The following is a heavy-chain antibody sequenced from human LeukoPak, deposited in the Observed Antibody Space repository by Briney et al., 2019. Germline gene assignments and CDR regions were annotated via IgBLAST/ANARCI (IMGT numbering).Heavy chain of an antibody. Sequence: GGSLSLSCVASGFTFTNYAMSWVRQAPGKGLEWVSAITGSDGSSYYADSVKGRFTLSRDNSKNTLYLQVNSLRAEDTAVYYCAKWGDYDILTGYYVPDYWGQGTLVTVSS. CDR1: GFTFTNYA. CDR3: AKWGDYDILTGYYVPDY. J-gene: IGHJ4*02. CDR2: ITGSDGSS. V-gene: IGHV3-23*01. D-gene: IGHD3-9*01.